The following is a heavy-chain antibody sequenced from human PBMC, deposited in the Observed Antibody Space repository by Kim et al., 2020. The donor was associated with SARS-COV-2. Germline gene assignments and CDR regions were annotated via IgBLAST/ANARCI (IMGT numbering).Heavy chain of an antibody. CDR1: GFTFSSYA. Sequence: GGSLRLSCAASGFTFSSYAMSWVRQAPGKGLEWVSAISGSGGSTYYADSVKGRFTISRDNSKNTLYLQMNSLRAEDTAVYYCARCPRRETYYDILTGRYIHYWGQGTLVTVSS. CDR2: ISGSGGST. D-gene: IGHD3-9*01. V-gene: IGHV3-23*01. CDR3: ARCPRRETYYDILTGRYIHY. J-gene: IGHJ4*02.